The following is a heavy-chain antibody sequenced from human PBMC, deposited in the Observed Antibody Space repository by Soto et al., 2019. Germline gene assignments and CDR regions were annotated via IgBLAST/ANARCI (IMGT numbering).Heavy chain of an antibody. CDR3: AKTTYCGGQLLCDGLDY. V-gene: IGHV3-23*01. Sequence: EVQLLESGGGLVQPGGSLRLSCAASGFTFSSYAMSWVRQAPGKGLEWVSAISGSGGSTYYADSVKGRFTISRDNSKNTLYLQMNSLRAEDTAVYYCAKTTYCGGQLLCDGLDYWGQGTLVTVSS. D-gene: IGHD2-2*01. CDR2: ISGSGGST. CDR1: GFTFSSYA. J-gene: IGHJ4*02.